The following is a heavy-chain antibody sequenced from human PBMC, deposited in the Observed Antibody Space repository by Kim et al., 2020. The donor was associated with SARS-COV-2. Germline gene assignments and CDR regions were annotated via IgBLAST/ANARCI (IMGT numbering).Heavy chain of an antibody. CDR3: TRVWGSFDY. D-gene: IGHD3-16*01. Sequence: GGSLRLSCTASGFTFGDYAMSWVRQAPGKGLEWVGFIRSKAYGGTTEYAASVKGRFTISRDDSKSIAYLQMNSLKTEDTAVYYCTRVWGSFDYWGQGTLVTVSS. V-gene: IGHV3-49*04. J-gene: IGHJ4*02. CDR1: GFTFGDYA. CDR2: IRSKAYGGTT.